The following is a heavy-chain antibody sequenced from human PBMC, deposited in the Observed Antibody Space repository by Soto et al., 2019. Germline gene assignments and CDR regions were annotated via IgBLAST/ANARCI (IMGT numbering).Heavy chain of an antibody. D-gene: IGHD1-26*01. V-gene: IGHV3-23*01. J-gene: IGHJ4*02. CDR1: GYTHTFNTYA. Sequence: EVQLLESGGGLVQPGGSLRLSCAGSGYTHTFNTYAMSWVRQAPGKAREWVAGISPTGGSTYYADSVQGRFTMSRDNSKDRLFLQMSSLTVEDAAVYFCAKVKRGMVPPIGCGFESWGLGTLVTVSS. CDR2: ISPTGGST. CDR3: AKVKRGMVPPIGCGFES.